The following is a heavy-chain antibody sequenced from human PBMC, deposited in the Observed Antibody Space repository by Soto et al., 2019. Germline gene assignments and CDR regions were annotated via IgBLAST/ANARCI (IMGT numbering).Heavy chain of an antibody. V-gene: IGHV4-59*01. CDR3: AIAGNYDILTGSPFDY. CDR2: IYYSGST. D-gene: IGHD3-9*01. Sequence: SETLSLTCTVSGGSISSYYWSWIRQPPGKGLEWIGYIYYSGSTNYNPSLKSRVTISVDTSKNQFSLKLSSVTAADTAVYYCAIAGNYDILTGSPFDYWGQGTLVTVSS. J-gene: IGHJ4*02. CDR1: GGSISSYY.